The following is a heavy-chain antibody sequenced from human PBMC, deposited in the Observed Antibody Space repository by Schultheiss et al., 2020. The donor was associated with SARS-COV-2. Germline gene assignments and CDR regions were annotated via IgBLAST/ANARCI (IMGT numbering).Heavy chain of an antibody. Sequence: GESLKISCAASGFTFSSYSMNWVRQAPGKGLEWVSYISSSSSTIYYADSVKGRFTISRDNAKNSLYLQMNSLRDEDTAVYYCARVGLGESYNWNYVLDYWGQGTLVTVSS. V-gene: IGHV3-48*02. CDR3: ARVGLGESYNWNYVLDY. D-gene: IGHD1-7*01. CDR1: GFTFSSYS. J-gene: IGHJ4*02. CDR2: ISSSSSTI.